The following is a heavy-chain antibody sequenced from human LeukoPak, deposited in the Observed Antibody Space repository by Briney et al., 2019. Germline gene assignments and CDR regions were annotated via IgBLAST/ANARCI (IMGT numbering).Heavy chain of an antibody. CDR3: ARPFRPRRDRLVGTIGCDY. CDR2: IIPNSGDT. CDR1: GYTFTGSY. V-gene: IGHV1-2*02. D-gene: IGHD1-26*01. J-gene: IGHJ4*02. Sequence: ASVKVSCKASGYTFTGSYIHRVRQAPGQGLEWMGWIIPNSGDTNYAKKFQGRVTMTRDTSISTAYMELSSLRSDDTAVYYWARPFRPRRDRLVGTIGCDYWGQGTLVTVSS.